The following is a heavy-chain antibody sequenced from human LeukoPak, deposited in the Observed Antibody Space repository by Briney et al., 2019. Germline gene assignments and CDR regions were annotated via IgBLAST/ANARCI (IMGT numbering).Heavy chain of an antibody. D-gene: IGHD6-13*01. CDR3: ARDQGSSWYKADGFNI. CDR1: GFMFSSYW. J-gene: IGHJ3*02. CDR2: IKQAGSEN. Sequence: GGSLRLSCAASGFMFSSYWMTWVRQAPGKGLEWLANIKQAGSENSYVDSVKGRFTISRDNAKNSLYLQINSLRAEDTAVYYCARDQGSSWYKADGFNIWGQGTMVTVSS. V-gene: IGHV3-7*01.